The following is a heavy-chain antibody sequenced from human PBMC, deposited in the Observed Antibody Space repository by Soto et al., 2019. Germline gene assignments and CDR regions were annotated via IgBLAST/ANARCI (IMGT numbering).Heavy chain of an antibody. J-gene: IGHJ4*02. V-gene: IGHV4-61*03. CDR1: GGSVSSEHYY. CDR2: FYYTGST. D-gene: IGHD1-1*01. CDR3: AGGTDGKNVAY. Sequence: QVQLQESGPGLVKSSETLSLTCTVSGGSVSSEHYYWNWIRQPPGKGLEWIGYFYYTGSTNYNPSLESRLARSVDMSKNHFPLQVGSVTAAATAVYYWAGGTDGKNVAYWGQGTLVTVSS.